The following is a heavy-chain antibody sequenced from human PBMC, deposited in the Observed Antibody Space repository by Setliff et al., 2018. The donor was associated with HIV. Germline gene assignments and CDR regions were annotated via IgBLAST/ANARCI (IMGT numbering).Heavy chain of an antibody. CDR2: SYPGDSDT. V-gene: IGHV5-51*01. J-gene: IGHJ4*02. CDR3: ARSDSANWYVDY. D-gene: IGHD1-1*01. Sequence: GESLKISCKGSGYTFTSYWIGWVRQMPGKGLEWMGISYPGDSDTRYSPSFQGQVTISADKSINTAFLQWSSLKASDTAMFYCARSDSANWYVDYWGKGTLVTVSS. CDR1: GYTFTSYW.